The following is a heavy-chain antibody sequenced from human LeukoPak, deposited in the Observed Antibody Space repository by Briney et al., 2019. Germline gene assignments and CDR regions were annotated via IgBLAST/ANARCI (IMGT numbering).Heavy chain of an antibody. CDR3: ARHYYDSSGYFDY. J-gene: IGHJ4*02. CDR1: GFTFSTYN. CDR2: ISLSSTTI. Sequence: GGSLRPSCAASGFTFSTYNMNWVRQAPGKGLEWVSFISLSSTTIYYADSVKGRFTISRDNAKNSLHLQMNSLRAEDTAVYYCARHYYDSSGYFDYWGQGTLVTVSS. D-gene: IGHD3-22*01. V-gene: IGHV3-48*01.